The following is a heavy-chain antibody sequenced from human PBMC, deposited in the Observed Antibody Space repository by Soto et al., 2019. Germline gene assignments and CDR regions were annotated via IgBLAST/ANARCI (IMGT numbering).Heavy chain of an antibody. Sequence: EASVKVSCKASGGTFSSYAISWVRQAPGQGLEWMGGIIPIFGTANYAQKFQGRVTITADESTSTAYMELSSLRSEDTAVYYCARPPPLRYDDAFDIWGQGTMVTVSS. CDR3: ARPPPLRYDDAFDI. CDR2: IIPIFGTA. CDR1: GGTFSSYA. V-gene: IGHV1-69*13. J-gene: IGHJ3*02. D-gene: IGHD4-17*01.